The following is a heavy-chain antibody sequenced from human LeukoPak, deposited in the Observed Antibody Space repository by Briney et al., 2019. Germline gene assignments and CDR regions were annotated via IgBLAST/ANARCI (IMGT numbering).Heavy chain of an antibody. Sequence: GGSLRLSCAASGFTFSDHYMDWFRQAPGKGLEWLGRSRNKAHSHSTEYAASVKGRFTISRDESKNSLHLQMNSLKIEDTAVYYCARGFNSFDCRGRGTLVTVSS. V-gene: IGHV3-72*01. D-gene: IGHD5-24*01. J-gene: IGHJ4*02. CDR1: GFTFSDHY. CDR3: ARGFNSFDC. CDR2: SRNKAHSHST.